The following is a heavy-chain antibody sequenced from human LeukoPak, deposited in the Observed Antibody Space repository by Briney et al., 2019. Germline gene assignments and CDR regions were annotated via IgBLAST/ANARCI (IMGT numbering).Heavy chain of an antibody. CDR2: IKSKTDGGTT. CDR1: GFTFSSYW. J-gene: IGHJ4*02. D-gene: IGHD3-9*01. V-gene: IGHV3-15*01. CDR3: TTGAESIRYFDWLYYFDY. Sequence: GGSLRLSCAASGFTFSSYWMSWVRQAPGKGLEWVGRIKSKTDGGTTDYAAPVKGRFTISRDDSKNTLYLQMNSLKTEDTAVYYCTTGAESIRYFDWLYYFDYWGQGTLVTVSS.